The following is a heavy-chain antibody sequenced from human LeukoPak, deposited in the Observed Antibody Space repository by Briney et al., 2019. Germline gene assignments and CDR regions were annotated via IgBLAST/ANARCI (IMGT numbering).Heavy chain of an antibody. Sequence: PSQTLSLTCTVSGGSISSGSYYWSWIRQPAGKGLEWIGRIYTSGSTNYNPSLKSRVTISVDTSKNQFSLKLSSVTAADTAVYYCARLYCDFWSGYYFDPWGQGTLVTVSS. CDR1: GGSISSGSYY. V-gene: IGHV4-61*02. D-gene: IGHD3-3*01. CDR3: ARLYCDFWSGYYFDP. CDR2: IYTSGST. J-gene: IGHJ5*02.